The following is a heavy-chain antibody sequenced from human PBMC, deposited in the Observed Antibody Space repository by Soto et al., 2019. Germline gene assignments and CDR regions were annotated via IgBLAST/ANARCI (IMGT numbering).Heavy chain of an antibody. Sequence: QVQLVQSGAEVKKPGSSVKVSCKTSGGTFSTYSIVWVRQAPGEGLEWMGGIIPIFGTANYAQKFQDRVTINAGQFKNTAFMEPSKPKSWETAMVLVGRSSGEQFWVGTNDHLAYWGQGTPV. V-gene: IGHV1-69*01. CDR2: IIPIFGTA. CDR3: GRSSGEQFWVGTNDHLAY. J-gene: IGHJ4*01. D-gene: IGHD3-3*02. CDR1: GGTFSTYS.